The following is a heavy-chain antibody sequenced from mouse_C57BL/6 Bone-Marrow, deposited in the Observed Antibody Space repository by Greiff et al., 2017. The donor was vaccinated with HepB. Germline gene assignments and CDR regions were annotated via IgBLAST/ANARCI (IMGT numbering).Heavy chain of an antibody. CDR3: ARPLLILYYGSSLFAY. CDR1: GFTFSSYA. D-gene: IGHD1-1*01. V-gene: IGHV5-4*01. CDR2: ISDGGSYT. J-gene: IGHJ3*01. Sequence: EVQLVESGGGLVKPGGSLKLSCAASGFTFSSYAMSWVRQTPEKRLEWVATISDGGSYTYYPDNVKGRFTISRDNAKNNLYLQMSHLKSEDTAMYYCARPLLILYYGSSLFAYWGQGTLVTVSA.